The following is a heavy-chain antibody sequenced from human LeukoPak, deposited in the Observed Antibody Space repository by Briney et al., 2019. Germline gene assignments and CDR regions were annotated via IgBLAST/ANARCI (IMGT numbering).Heavy chain of an antibody. D-gene: IGHD1-26*01. CDR3: ADSEVGVPGAEYFQH. CDR1: GGSISSSSYY. CDR2: IYYSGST. Sequence: SETLSLTCTVSGGSISSSSYYWGWIRQPPGKGLEWIGSIYYSGSTYYNPSLKSRVTISVDTSKNQFSLKLSSVTAADTAVYYCADSEVGVPGAEYFQHWGQGTLVTVSS. J-gene: IGHJ1*01. V-gene: IGHV4-39*07.